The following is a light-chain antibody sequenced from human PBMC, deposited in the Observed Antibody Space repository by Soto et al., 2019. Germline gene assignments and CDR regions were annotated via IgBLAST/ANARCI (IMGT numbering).Light chain of an antibody. V-gene: IGKV1-5*01. J-gene: IGKJ1*01. CDR2: DAS. Sequence: DIRMTQSPAALYASLGDRVTINFRASQSISSWLAWYQQKPGKAPKLLIYDASSLESGVPSRFSGSGSGTEFTLTISSLQPDDFATYYCQQYNSYWTFGQGTKVDIK. CDR3: QQYNSYWT. CDR1: QSISSW.